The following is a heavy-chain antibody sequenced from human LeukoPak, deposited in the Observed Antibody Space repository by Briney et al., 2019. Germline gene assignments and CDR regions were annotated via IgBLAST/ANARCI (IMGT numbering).Heavy chain of an antibody. CDR2: ISSSSSYI. Sequence: PGGSPRLSCAASGFTFSSYSMNWVRQAPGKGLEWVSSISSSSSYIYHADSVKGRFTISRDNAKNSLYLQMNSLRAEDTAVYYCAMGWYGVDYWGQGTLVTVSS. CDR1: GFTFSSYS. CDR3: AMGWYGVDY. J-gene: IGHJ4*02. V-gene: IGHV3-21*01. D-gene: IGHD3-10*01.